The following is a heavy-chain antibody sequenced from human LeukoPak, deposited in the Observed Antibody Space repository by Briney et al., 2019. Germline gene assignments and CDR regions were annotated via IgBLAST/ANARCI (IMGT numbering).Heavy chain of an antibody. CDR1: GYTFTGYY. Sequence: ASVKVSCKASGYTFTGYYMHWVRQAPGQGLEWMGWINPNSGGTNYAQKFQGRVTMTRDTSISTAYMELSRLRSDDTAVYYCARRGTMVRGVFHYYYGMDVWGQGTTVTVSS. CDR3: ARRGTMVRGVFHYYYGMDV. CDR2: INPNSGGT. D-gene: IGHD3-10*01. J-gene: IGHJ6*02. V-gene: IGHV1-2*02.